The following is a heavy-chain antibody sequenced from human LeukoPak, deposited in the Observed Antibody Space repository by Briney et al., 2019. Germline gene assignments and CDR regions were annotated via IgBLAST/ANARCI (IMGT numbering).Heavy chain of an antibody. CDR3: ARGWLQPRPLDY. CDR1: SGSISSYY. Sequence: SETLSLTCTVSSGSISSYYWSWIRQPPGKGLEWIGYIYYSGSTNYNPSLKSRVTISEDTSKNQFSLKLSSVTAADTAVYYCARGWLQPRPLDYWSQGTLVTVSS. J-gene: IGHJ4*02. D-gene: IGHD5-24*01. V-gene: IGHV4-59*01. CDR2: IYYSGST.